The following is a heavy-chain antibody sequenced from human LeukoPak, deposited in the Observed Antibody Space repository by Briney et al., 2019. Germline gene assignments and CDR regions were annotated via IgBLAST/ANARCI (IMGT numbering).Heavy chain of an antibody. Sequence: SGGSLRLSCTASGFTFSTYEMNWVRQAPGKGLEWVSYISGSGYPIYYADSVKGRFTISRDNSKNTLYLQMNSLRAEDTAVYYCAKRSDATFDFDYWGQGTLVTVSS. CDR3: AKRSDATFDFDY. D-gene: IGHD3-16*01. CDR2: ISGSGYPI. J-gene: IGHJ4*02. CDR1: GFTFSTYE. V-gene: IGHV3-48*03.